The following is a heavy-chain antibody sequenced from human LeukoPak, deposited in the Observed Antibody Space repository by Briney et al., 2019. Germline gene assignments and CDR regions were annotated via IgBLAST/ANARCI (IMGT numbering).Heavy chain of an antibody. CDR2: ISGSGGST. CDR3: AKIPIYCSGGSCYTPY. CDR1: GFTFSTYA. J-gene: IGHJ4*02. V-gene: IGHV3-23*01. Sequence: PGGSLRLSCAASGFTFSTYAMTWVSQAPGKGLEWVSTISGSGGSTYYADSVKGRFTISRDNSKNTLYLQMNSLRAEDTAVYYCAKIPIYCSGGSCYTPYWGQGTLATVSS. D-gene: IGHD2-15*01.